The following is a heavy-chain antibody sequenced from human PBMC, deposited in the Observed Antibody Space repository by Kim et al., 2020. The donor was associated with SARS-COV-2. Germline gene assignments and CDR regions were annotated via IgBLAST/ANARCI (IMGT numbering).Heavy chain of an antibody. D-gene: IGHD5-12*01. CDR2: IKQDGSEK. Sequence: GGSLRLSCAASGFTFSSYWMSWVRQAPGKGLEWVANIKQDGSEKYYVDSVKGRFTISRDNAKNSLYLQMNSLRAEDTAVYYCARDRDVVAPYFDYWGQGTLVTVSS. V-gene: IGHV3-7*01. CDR1: GFTFSSYW. CDR3: ARDRDVVAPYFDY. J-gene: IGHJ4*02.